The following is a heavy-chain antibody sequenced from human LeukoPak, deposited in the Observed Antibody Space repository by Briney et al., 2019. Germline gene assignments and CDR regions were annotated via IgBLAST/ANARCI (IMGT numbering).Heavy chain of an antibody. V-gene: IGHV4-59*01. CDR2: IYYSGST. J-gene: IGHJ4*02. D-gene: IGHD6-13*01. CDR1: GGSISSYY. Sequence: SETLSLTCTVSGGSISSYYWSWIRQPPGKGLEWIGYIYYSGSTNYNPSLKSRVTISVDTSKSQFSLKLSSVTAADTAVYYCARSPVRIPAPGRGFDYWGQGTLVTVSS. CDR3: ARSPVRIPAPGRGFDY.